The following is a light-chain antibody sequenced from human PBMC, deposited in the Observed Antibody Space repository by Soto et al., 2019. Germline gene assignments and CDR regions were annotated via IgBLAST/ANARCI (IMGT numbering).Light chain of an antibody. CDR3: QAYDSRSASKV. Sequence: QSVLTQPPSVSGAPGQMVTISCSGSNSNIGAGYDVHWYQQLPGAAPTLLIYGNKNRPSGVPDRFSGSRSGTSTSLAITGLQSDDEADYYCQAYDSRSASKVFGRGTKV. CDR2: GNK. J-gene: IGLJ1*01. V-gene: IGLV1-40*01. CDR1: NSNIGAGYD.